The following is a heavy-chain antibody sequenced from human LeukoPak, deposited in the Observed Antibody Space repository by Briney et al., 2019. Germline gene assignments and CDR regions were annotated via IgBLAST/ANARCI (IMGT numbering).Heavy chain of an antibody. CDR2: IIPIFGTA. CDR3: ARGPLHVALSSGYLKWLDP. V-gene: IGHV1-69*05. D-gene: IGHD3-22*01. J-gene: IGHJ5*02. CDR1: GSSFRSST. Sequence: ASVKVSCKASGSSFRSSTFAGVRQAPGRGLEWMGGIIPIFGTANYALEFQGRATITTDESTSIVYMELSSLRSEDTAMYYCARGPLHVALSSGYLKWLDPWGQGSLVTVSS.